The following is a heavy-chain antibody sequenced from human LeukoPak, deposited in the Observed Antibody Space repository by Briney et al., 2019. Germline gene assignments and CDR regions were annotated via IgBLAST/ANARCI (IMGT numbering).Heavy chain of an antibody. D-gene: IGHD1-7*01. Sequence: SVKVSCKASGFTFSSSAMQWVRQARGQRLEWIGWIVVGSGNTNYARKFQERVTITRDMSTSTAYMELSSLRSEDTAVYYCAAELELGSDAFDIWGQGTMVTVSS. CDR2: IVVGSGNT. CDR3: AAELELGSDAFDI. J-gene: IGHJ3*02. V-gene: IGHV1-58*02. CDR1: GFTFSSSA.